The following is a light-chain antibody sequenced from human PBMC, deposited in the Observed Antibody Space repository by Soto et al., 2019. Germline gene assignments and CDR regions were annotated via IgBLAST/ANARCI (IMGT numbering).Light chain of an antibody. J-gene: IGLJ1*01. CDR3: QTYDSSLSGLYV. V-gene: IGLV1-40*01. CDR2: GNT. CDR1: SSNIGAGSD. Sequence: QSALTQPPSISGAPGQRVTISCTVSSSNIGAGSDVHWYHQLPGTAPKLLIYGNTNRPSGVPDRFSGSKSGTSASLAIAGLQTEAEGDYYCQTYDSSLSGLYVSGNRTKVTVL.